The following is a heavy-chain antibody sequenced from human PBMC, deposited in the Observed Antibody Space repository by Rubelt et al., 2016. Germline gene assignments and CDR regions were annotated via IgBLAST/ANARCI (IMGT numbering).Heavy chain of an antibody. Sequence: QLQLQESGPGLVKPSETLSLTCTVSGGSISSSSYYWGWIRQPPGKGLEWIGSIYYSGSTYYNPSLKGRITISIDTSKNHFSLKLSSVTAADTAVYYCARHYTYYDSSGYWGYWGQGTLVTVSS. CDR3: ARHYTYYDSSGYWGY. D-gene: IGHD3-22*01. CDR2: IYYSGST. J-gene: IGHJ4*02. CDR1: GGSISSSSYY. V-gene: IGHV4-39*01.